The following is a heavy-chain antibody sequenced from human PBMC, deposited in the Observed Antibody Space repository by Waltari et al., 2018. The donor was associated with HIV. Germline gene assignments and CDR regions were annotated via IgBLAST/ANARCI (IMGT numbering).Heavy chain of an antibody. J-gene: IGHJ4*02. D-gene: IGHD3-22*01. Sequence: QVQLVQSGPEVKKPGAEVKVSCTASGYPFSSHGISWVRQAPGQGLEWMGWISAYNGNTNYAQKLQGRVTMTTDTSTSTAYMELRSLRSDDTAVYYCARGDSSGYHSDYWGQGTLVTVSS. CDR2: ISAYNGNT. V-gene: IGHV1-18*01. CDR3: ARGDSSGYHSDY. CDR1: GYPFSSHG.